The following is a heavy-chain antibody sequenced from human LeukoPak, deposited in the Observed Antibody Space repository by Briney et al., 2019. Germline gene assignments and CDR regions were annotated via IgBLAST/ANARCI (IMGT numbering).Heavy chain of an antibody. CDR2: IKQDGSEK. J-gene: IGHJ6*03. Sequence: GGSLRLSCAASGFTFSSSWMSWVRQAPGKGLEWVANIKQDGSEKYYVDSVKGRFAISRDNANNSLYLQMNSLRAAYTAVYYCPRDITIFGVVPSSMDVCGKAPTVTVSS. CDR3: PRDITIFGVVPSSMDV. D-gene: IGHD3-3*01. CDR1: GFTFSSSW. V-gene: IGHV3-7*01.